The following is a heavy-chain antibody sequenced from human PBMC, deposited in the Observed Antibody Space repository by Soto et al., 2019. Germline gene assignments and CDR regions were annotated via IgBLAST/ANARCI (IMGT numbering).Heavy chain of an antibody. V-gene: IGHV1-8*02. CDR2: MNPNSGNT. CDR1: GYTFTSYD. CDR3: AKEGNWFDP. Sequence: ASVKVSCKASGYTFTSYDINWVRQATGQGLEWMGWMNPNSGNTVYAQRFQGRVTMTRNTSISTAYMELSSLRSEDTAVYYCAKEGNWFDPWGQGTLVTVSS. J-gene: IGHJ5*02.